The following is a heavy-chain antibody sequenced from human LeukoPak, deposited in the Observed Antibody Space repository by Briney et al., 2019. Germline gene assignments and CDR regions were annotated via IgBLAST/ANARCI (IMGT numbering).Heavy chain of an antibody. CDR2: IIPIFGTA. D-gene: IGHD5-18*01. J-gene: IGHJ4*02. V-gene: IGHV1-69*06. CDR3: ARGSVSDTAMVDY. Sequence: ASVNVSCKASGGTFSSYAISWVRQAPGQGLEWMGGIIPIFGTANYAQKFQGRVTITADKSTSTAYMELSSLRSEDTAVYYCARGSVSDTAMVDYWGQGTLVTVSS. CDR1: GGTFSSYA.